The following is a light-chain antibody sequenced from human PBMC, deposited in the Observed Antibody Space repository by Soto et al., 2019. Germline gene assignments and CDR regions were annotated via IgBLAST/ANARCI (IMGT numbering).Light chain of an antibody. V-gene: IGKV1-39*01. CDR3: QQSFRTPYT. Sequence: DIQMTQSPSSLSASVGDRVTITCRASETINKNLNWYQQKPGQAPNLLIYSASDFQSGVPSRFSGSGSGKEFTLTISGLQPEDFATYYCQQSFRTPYTFGQGTDLEI. CDR2: SAS. CDR1: ETINKN. J-gene: IGKJ2*01.